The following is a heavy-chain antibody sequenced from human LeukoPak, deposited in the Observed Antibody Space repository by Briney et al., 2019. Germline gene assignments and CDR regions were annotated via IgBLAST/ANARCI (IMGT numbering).Heavy chain of an antibody. D-gene: IGHD2/OR15-2a*01. CDR2: INPNSGGT. J-gene: IGHJ1*01. V-gene: IGHV1-2*02. CDR1: GYTFTGYY. Sequence: ASVKVSCKASGYTFTGYYMHWVRQAPGQGLEWMGWINPNSGGTSYAQKFQGRVTITADKSTSTAYMELSSLRSEDTAVYYCAREGEYTFQHWGQGTLVTVSS. CDR3: AREGEYTFQH.